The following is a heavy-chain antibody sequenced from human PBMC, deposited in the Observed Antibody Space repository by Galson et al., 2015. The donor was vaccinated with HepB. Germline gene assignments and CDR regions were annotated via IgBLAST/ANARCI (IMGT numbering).Heavy chain of an antibody. Sequence: SVKVSCKASGYTFTSYGISWVRQAPGQGLEWMGWISAYNGNTNYAQKLQGRVTVTTDTSTSTAYMELRSLRSDDTAVYYCARAKWELLDSGAFDIWGQGTMVTVSS. CDR2: ISAYNGNT. V-gene: IGHV1-18*01. J-gene: IGHJ3*02. CDR1: GYTFTSYG. D-gene: IGHD1-26*01. CDR3: ARAKWELLDSGAFDI.